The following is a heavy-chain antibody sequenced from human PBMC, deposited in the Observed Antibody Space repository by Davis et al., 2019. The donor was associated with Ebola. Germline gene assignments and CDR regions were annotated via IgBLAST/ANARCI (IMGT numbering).Heavy chain of an antibody. J-gene: IGHJ4*02. CDR2: IYHGGST. Sequence: MPSETLSLTCAVSGDSISSSNWWSWVRQSPGKGLEWIGEIYHGGSTNYNPSLKSRVTISVDKSKNQFSLELRSVTAADTAVYYCARGSQWLGPDYWGQGTLVTVSS. V-gene: IGHV4-4*02. CDR1: GDSISSSNW. CDR3: ARGSQWLGPDY. D-gene: IGHD6-19*01.